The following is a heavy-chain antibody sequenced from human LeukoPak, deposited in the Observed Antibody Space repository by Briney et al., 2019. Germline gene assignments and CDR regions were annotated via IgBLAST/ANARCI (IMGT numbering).Heavy chain of an antibody. CDR1: GGSISSGSYY. J-gene: IGHJ5*02. V-gene: IGHV4-61*02. Sequence: PSQTLSLTCTAYGGSISSGSYYWSWIRQPAGKGLEWIGRIYTSGSTNYNPSLKSRVTISVDTSKNQFSLKLSSVTAADTAVYYCARKVVPAASGRFDPWGQGTLVTVSS. CDR3: ARKVVPAASGRFDP. D-gene: IGHD2-2*01. CDR2: IYTSGST.